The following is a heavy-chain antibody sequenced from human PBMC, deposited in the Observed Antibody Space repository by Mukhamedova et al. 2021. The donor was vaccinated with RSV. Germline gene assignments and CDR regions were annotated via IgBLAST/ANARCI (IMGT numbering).Heavy chain of an antibody. CDR1: SDYA. CDR3: ARRPEAPDFDY. Sequence: SDYAIHWVRQFPGKGLEWVAVISHDGNNQYYAESVKGRFTISRDDSKNTVYLQMTSLRAEDTAVYYCARRPEAPDFDYWGQGTLVT. J-gene: IGHJ4*02. V-gene: IGHV3-30-3*01. D-gene: IGHD1-14*01. CDR2: ISHDGNNQ.